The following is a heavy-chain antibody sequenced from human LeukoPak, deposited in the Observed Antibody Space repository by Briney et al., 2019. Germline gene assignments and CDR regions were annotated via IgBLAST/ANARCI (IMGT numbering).Heavy chain of an antibody. CDR3: ASIVVVTAIAFDI. D-gene: IGHD2-21*02. CDR2: ISSSSSTI. J-gene: IGHJ3*02. CDR1: GFTFSSYS. Sequence: GGSLRLSCAASGFTFSSYSMNWVRQAPGKGLEWVSYISSSSSTIYYADSVKGRFTISRDNAKNSLYLQMNSLRAEDTAVYYCASIVVVTAIAFDIWGQGTMVTVSS. V-gene: IGHV3-48*04.